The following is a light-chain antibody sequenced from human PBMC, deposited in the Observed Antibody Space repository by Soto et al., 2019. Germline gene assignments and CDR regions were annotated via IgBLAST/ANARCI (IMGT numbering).Light chain of an antibody. CDR3: TSYTTSSTLV. CDR1: SSDVGGYNY. CDR2: DVS. J-gene: IGLJ1*01. Sequence: QSALTQPASVSGSPGQSITISCTGISSDVGGYNYVSWYQQYPGKAPKLMIYDVSNRPSGVSNRFSGSKSGNTASLTISGLQAEDEADYYCTSYTTSSTLVFGTGTKLTVL. V-gene: IGLV2-14*01.